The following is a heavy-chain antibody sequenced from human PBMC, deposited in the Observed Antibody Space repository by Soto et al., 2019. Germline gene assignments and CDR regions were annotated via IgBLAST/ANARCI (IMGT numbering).Heavy chain of an antibody. Sequence: ASVKVSCKASGYTFTSYGISWVRQAPGQGLEWMGWISAYNGNRNYVQKLQGRVTMTTDTSTSTAYMELRSLRSDDTAVYYCARLYCISTSCYLCMHVWRHWTTVTVSS. CDR3: ARLYCISTSCYLCMHV. V-gene: IGHV1-18*01. CDR1: GYTFTSYG. D-gene: IGHD2-2*01. J-gene: IGHJ6*02. CDR2: ISAYNGNR.